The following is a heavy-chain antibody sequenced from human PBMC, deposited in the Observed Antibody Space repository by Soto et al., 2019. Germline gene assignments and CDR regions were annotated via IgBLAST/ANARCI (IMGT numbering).Heavy chain of an antibody. J-gene: IGHJ4*02. D-gene: IGHD6-13*01. V-gene: IGHV4-59*08. CDR3: ARTEGTATHPNLAY. Sequence: PSETLSLTCTVSGGSISSYYWSWIRQPPGKGLEWIGYIYYSGSTNYNPSLKSRVTISVDTSKNQFSLKLSSVTAADTAVYYCARTEGTATHPNLAYWGQGTLVTVSS. CDR1: GGSISSYY. CDR2: IYYSGST.